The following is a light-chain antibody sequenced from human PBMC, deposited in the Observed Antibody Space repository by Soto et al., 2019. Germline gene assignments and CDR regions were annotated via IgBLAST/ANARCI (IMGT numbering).Light chain of an antibody. J-gene: IGLJ2*01. CDR1: SSNIGSYI. CDR3: AAWDDSLSAVL. CDR2: SSN. V-gene: IGLV1-47*01. Sequence: QSVLTQPPSASGTPGQRVTISCSGSSSNIGSYIVYWYQKLPGTAPQLLVYSSNQRPSGVPDRFSDSKSGTSASLAISGLRSEDEADSFCAAWDDSLSAVLFGGGTKLTVL.